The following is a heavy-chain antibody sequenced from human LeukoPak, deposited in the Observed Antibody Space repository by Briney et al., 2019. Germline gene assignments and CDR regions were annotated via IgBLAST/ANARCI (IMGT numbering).Heavy chain of an antibody. V-gene: IGHV3-30*02. J-gene: IGHJ3*02. Sequence: GGSLRLSCAASGFTFSSYAMHWVRQAPGKGLEWVAFIRHHGGNVYYADSVKGRFTISRENSKNTLYLQMNSLRAEDTAVYYCAKDGERATITGDAAFDIWGQGTMVTVS. CDR1: GFTFSSYA. D-gene: IGHD5-24*01. CDR2: IRHHGGNV. CDR3: AKDGERATITGDAAFDI.